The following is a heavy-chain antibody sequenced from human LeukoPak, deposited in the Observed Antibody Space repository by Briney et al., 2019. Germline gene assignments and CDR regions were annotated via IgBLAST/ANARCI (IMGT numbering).Heavy chain of an antibody. CDR3: AKDGGYYSLDY. CDR1: GFTFSSYG. Sequence: GGSLRLSCAASGFTFSSYGIHWVRQTPGKGPEWVAFIPYDGSTKYYADSVKGRFSISRDNSKSTLYLEMNGLRAEDTAVYYCAKDGGYYSLDYWGQGTLVTVSS. V-gene: IGHV3-30*02. J-gene: IGHJ4*02. D-gene: IGHD2/OR15-2a*01. CDR2: IPYDGSTK.